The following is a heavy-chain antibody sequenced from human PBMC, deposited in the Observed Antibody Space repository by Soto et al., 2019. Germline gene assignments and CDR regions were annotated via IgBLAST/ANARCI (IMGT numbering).Heavy chain of an antibody. CDR2: IYPGDSDT. Sequence: GESLKISCKGSGYSFSTYWIAWVRQMPGKGLEWMGIIYPGDSDTIYRPSFQGQVTISADKSINTAYLQWSSLKASDSAIYYCARHSPPSRNDYAMDVWGQGTTVTVSS. J-gene: IGHJ6*02. CDR3: ARHSPPSRNDYAMDV. V-gene: IGHV5-51*01. CDR1: GYSFSTYW.